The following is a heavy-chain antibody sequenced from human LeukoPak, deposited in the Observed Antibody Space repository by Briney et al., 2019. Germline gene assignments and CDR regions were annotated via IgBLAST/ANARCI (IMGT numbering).Heavy chain of an antibody. CDR3: TADPYYDASGPPRWFDP. Sequence: SVKVSCKASGFTFTRSALQWVRQARGQRLEWIGWIVVGSGDTNYAQKFVERVTITRDMSTSTAYMELSSLRSEDTAVYYCTADPYYDASGPPRWFDPWGQGTLVTVSS. D-gene: IGHD3-22*01. CDR2: IVVGSGDT. V-gene: IGHV1-58*01. CDR1: GFTFTRSA. J-gene: IGHJ5*02.